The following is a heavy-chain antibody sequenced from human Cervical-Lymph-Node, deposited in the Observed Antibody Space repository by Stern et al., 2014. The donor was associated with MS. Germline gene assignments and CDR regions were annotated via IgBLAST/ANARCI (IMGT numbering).Heavy chain of an antibody. V-gene: IGHV2-26*01. Sequence: ESGPVLVKPTETLTLTCTVSGFSLSNARMGVSWIRQPPGKALEWLAHIFSNDEKSYSTSLKSRLTISKDTSKSQVVLTMTNMDPVDTATYYCARTTYDYYYGMDVWGQGTTVTVSS. CDR2: IFSNDEK. CDR3: ARTTYDYYYGMDV. J-gene: IGHJ6*02. CDR1: GFSLSNARMG. D-gene: IGHD3-16*01.